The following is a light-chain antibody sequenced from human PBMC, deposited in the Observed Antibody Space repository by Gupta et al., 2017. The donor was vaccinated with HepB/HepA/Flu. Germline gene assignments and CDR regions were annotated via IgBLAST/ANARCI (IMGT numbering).Light chain of an antibody. CDR3: QQDGSSYT. J-gene: IGKJ2*01. V-gene: IGKV3-20*01. CDR2: GAS. Sequence: IVLPQSPGTLSLSPGERATLSCRASQSVSSSYLAWYQQKPGQAPRLLIYGASSRATGIPDRFSGSGSGTDFTLTISRLEPEDFAVYYCQQDGSSYTFGQGTKLEIK. CDR1: QSVSSSY.